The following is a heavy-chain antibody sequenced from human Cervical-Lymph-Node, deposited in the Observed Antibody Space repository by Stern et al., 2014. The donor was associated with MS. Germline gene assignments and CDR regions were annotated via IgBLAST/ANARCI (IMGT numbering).Heavy chain of an antibody. D-gene: IGHD1-26*01. Sequence: QLEESGPGLVKPSEPVSLTCTVSGGSLTSKYWNWIRQPPGKGLEWLGYISSAGITHYNPSLKNRVTISLDTSTSQFSLSLTSVTAADTAVYYCARVTGRGTRQNWFDSWGQGTLLTVSS. CDR3: ARVTGRGTRQNWFDS. V-gene: IGHV4-59*01. CDR2: ISSAGIT. CDR1: GGSLTSKY. J-gene: IGHJ5*01.